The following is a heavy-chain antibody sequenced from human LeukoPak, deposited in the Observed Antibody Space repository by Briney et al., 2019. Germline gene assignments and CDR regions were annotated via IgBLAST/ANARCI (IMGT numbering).Heavy chain of an antibody. CDR1: GFTFSSYE. D-gene: IGHD3-22*01. CDR3: ARGFITMIVVVKGGAFDI. Sequence: PGGSLRLSCAASGFTFSSYEMNWVRQAPGKGLEWVSYISSSGSTIYYADSVKGRFTISRDNAKNSLYLQMNSLRAEDTAVYYCARGFITMIVVVKGGAFDIWGQGTMVTVSS. V-gene: IGHV3-48*03. CDR2: ISSSGSTI. J-gene: IGHJ3*02.